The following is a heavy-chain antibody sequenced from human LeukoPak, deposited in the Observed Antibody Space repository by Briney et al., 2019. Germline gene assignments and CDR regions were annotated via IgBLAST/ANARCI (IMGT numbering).Heavy chain of an antibody. V-gene: IGHV3-30*02. J-gene: IGHJ4*02. CDR2: IRYDGSNK. Sequence: GGSLRLSCAASGFTFSSYGMHWVRQAPGKGLEWVAFIRYDGSNKYYADSVKGRFTISRDNSKNTLYLQMNSLRAEDTAVYYCAKGLVGATTYYFDYWGQGTLVTVSS. CDR3: AKGLVGATTYYFDY. D-gene: IGHD1-26*01. CDR1: GFTFSSYG.